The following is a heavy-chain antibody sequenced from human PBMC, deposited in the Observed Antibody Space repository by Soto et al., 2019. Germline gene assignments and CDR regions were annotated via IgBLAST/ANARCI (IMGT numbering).Heavy chain of an antibody. CDR3: ARGFHSFEM. J-gene: IGHJ3*02. V-gene: IGHV3-72*01. CDR1: GFTFSDHY. Sequence: EVQLVESGGGLVQPGGSLRLSCAASGFTFSDHYMDWVRQAPGKGLEWIARSRNKASGYTTVYAASVRGKFTISRDDSRSSLYLQMNSLNTEDTAVYYCARGFHSFEMWGRGTVVTVSS. CDR2: SRNKASGYTT.